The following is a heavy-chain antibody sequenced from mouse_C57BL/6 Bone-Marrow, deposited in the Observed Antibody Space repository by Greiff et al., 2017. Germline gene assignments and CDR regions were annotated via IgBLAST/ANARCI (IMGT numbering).Heavy chain of an antibody. V-gene: IGHV5-16*01. CDR3: ARDTDSSGYVGWFAY. Sequence: EVKLVESEGGLVQPGSSMKLSCTASGFTFSDYYMAWVRQVPEKGLEWVANINYDGSSTYYLDSLKSRFIISRDNAKNILYLQMSSLKSEDTATYYCARDTDSSGYVGWFAYWGQGTLVTVSA. CDR2: INYDGSST. J-gene: IGHJ3*01. D-gene: IGHD3-2*02. CDR1: GFTFSDYY.